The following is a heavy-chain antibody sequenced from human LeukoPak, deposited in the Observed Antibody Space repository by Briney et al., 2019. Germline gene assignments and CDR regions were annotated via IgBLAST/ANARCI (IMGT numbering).Heavy chain of an antibody. V-gene: IGHV3-30*02. CDR3: AKDLPAAYFDF. CDR1: GFNFSSCG. D-gene: IGHD2-2*01. J-gene: IGHJ4*02. Sequence: GGSLRLSCAASGFNFSSCGMHWVRQAPGKGLEWVAFIRSDGNIKYYADSVKGRFTISRDNSKNTLYLQMSSLRPEDTAVYCCAKDLPAAYFDFWGQGTLVTVSS. CDR2: IRSDGNIK.